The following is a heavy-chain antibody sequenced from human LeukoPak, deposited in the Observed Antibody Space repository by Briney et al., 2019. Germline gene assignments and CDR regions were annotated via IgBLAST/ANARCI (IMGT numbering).Heavy chain of an antibody. Sequence: SETLSLTCTVSGGSISSYYWSWIRRPPGKGLEWIGYIYTSGSTNYNPSLKSRVTISVDTSKNQFSLKLSSVTAADTAVYYCARHGYYDFWSGYRGDWFDPWGQGTLVTVSS. CDR2: IYTSGST. D-gene: IGHD3-3*01. CDR1: GGSISSYY. CDR3: ARHGYYDFWSGYRGDWFDP. V-gene: IGHV4-4*09. J-gene: IGHJ5*02.